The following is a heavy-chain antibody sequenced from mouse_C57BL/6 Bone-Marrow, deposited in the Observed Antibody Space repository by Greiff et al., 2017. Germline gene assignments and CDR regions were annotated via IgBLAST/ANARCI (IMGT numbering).Heavy chain of an antibody. CDR2: ISYSGST. Sequence: EVKLMESGPGMVKPSQSLSLTCTVTGYSITSGYDWHWIRHFPGNKLEWMGYISYSGSTNYNPSLKSRTPITHDTSKNPFFLKLNSVATEDAATYYCARGFSLLACFAYWGQGTLVTVSA. CDR1: GYSITSGYD. V-gene: IGHV3-1*01. J-gene: IGHJ3*01. D-gene: IGHD2-10*01. CDR3: ARGFSLLACFAY.